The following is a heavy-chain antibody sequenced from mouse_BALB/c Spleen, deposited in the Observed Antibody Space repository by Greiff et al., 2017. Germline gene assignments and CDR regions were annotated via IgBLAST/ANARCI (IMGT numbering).Heavy chain of an antibody. J-gene: IGHJ2*01. CDR2: IYPGDGDT. CDR3: ATGTWYFDY. CDR1: GYAFSSSW. Sequence: QVQLQQSGPELVKPGASVKISCKASGYAFSSSWMNWVKQRPGQGLEWIGRIYPGDGDTNYNGKFKGKATLTADKSSSTAYMQLSSLTSVDSAVYFCATGTWYFDYWGQGTTLTVSS. V-gene: IGHV1-82*01. D-gene: IGHD3-3*01.